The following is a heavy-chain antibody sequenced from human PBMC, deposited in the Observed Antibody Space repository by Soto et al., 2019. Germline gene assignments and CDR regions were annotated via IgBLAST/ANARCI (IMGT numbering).Heavy chain of an antibody. CDR1: GGSISSGGYY. V-gene: IGHV4-31*03. J-gene: IGHJ4*02. CDR3: ARRDYYDSSGFYYFDY. D-gene: IGHD3-22*01. Sequence: ASETLSLTCTVSGGSISSGGYYWNWIRQHPGKGLEWIGYIYYSGSTYYNPSLKSRVTISVDTSKNQFSLKLSSVTAADTAVYYCARRDYYDSSGFYYFDYWGQGTLVTVS. CDR2: IYYSGST.